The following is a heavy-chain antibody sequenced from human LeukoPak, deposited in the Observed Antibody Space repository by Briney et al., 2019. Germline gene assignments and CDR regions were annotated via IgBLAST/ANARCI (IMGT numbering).Heavy chain of an antibody. Sequence: GRSLRLSCAASGFTFIDYYISWIRQAPGKGLEWVSYISSSGSTIYYADSVKGRFTISRDNAKNSLYLQMNSLRAEDTAVYYCARGMVRGLPYYFDYWGQGTLVTVSS. CDR2: ISSSGSTI. J-gene: IGHJ4*02. D-gene: IGHD3-10*01. V-gene: IGHV3-11*04. CDR3: ARGMVRGLPYYFDY. CDR1: GFTFIDYY.